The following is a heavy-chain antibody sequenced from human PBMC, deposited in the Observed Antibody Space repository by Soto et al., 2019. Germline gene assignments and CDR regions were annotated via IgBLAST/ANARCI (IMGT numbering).Heavy chain of an antibody. J-gene: IGHJ4*02. D-gene: IGHD3-22*01. V-gene: IGHV1-69*06. CDR1: GGTFSSYA. Sequence: ASVKVSCKASGGTFSSYAISWVRQAPGQGLEWMGGIIPIFGTANYAQKFQGRVTITADKSTSTAYMELSSLRSEDTAVYYCAREEYYYDSSGYLLDYWGQGTLVTVSS. CDR2: IIPIFGTA. CDR3: AREEYYYDSSGYLLDY.